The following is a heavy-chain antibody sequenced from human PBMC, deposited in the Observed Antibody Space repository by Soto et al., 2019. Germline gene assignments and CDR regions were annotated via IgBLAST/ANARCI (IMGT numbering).Heavy chain of an antibody. CDR2: IYYNGAT. CDR3: ARDSISLTRGP. CDR1: GGSVNTGTYY. V-gene: IGHV4-61*01. J-gene: IGHJ5*02. Sequence: QVQLQESGPGLVKPSETLSLTCTVSGGSVNTGTYYWSWIRQPPGQGLEWIGFIYYNGATNYNPSLKTRVTMSVDTSKNQFSLEVTSVTAADTAVYYCARDSISLTRGPWGQGILVIVSS. D-gene: IGHD3-10*01.